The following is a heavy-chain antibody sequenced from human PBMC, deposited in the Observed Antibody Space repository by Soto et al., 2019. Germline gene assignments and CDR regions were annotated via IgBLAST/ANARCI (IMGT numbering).Heavy chain of an antibody. V-gene: IGHV3-30-3*01. CDR3: AREHWGGVGPLIQH. Sequence: GGSLRLSCAASGFTFSSYAMHWVRQAPGKGLEWVAVISYDGSNKYYADSVKGRFTISRDNSKNTLYLQMNSLRAEDTAVYYCAREHWGGVGPLIQHWGQGTLVTVSS. D-gene: IGHD2-8*02. J-gene: IGHJ1*01. CDR1: GFTFSSYA. CDR2: ISYDGSNK.